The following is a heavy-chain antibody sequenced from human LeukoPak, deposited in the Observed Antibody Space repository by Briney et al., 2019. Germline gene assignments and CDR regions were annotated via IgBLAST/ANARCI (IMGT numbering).Heavy chain of an antibody. CDR3: ARVSLESPTFDY. J-gene: IGHJ4*02. CDR1: GFTFDDYG. Sequence: GRSLRLSCAASGFTFDDYGMSWVREAPGKGLEWVSGINWNGGSTGYADSVKGRFTISRDNAKNSLYLQLNSLRAEDTALYYCARVSLESPTFDYWGQGTLVTVSS. CDR2: INWNGGST. D-gene: IGHD2/OR15-2a*01. V-gene: IGHV3-20*04.